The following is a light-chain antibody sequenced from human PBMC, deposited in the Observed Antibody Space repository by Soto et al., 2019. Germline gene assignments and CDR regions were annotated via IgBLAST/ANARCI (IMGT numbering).Light chain of an antibody. CDR3: QQLNSYPIT. V-gene: IGKV3-15*01. Sequence: EIVMTQSPATLSVSPRERATLSCRASQRISSNLAWYQQKPGQAPRLLTYGASTRATGIPERFSGSGSGTDFTLTISSLQPEDFATYYCQQLNSYPITFGQGTRLEIK. J-gene: IGKJ5*01. CDR2: GAS. CDR1: QRISSN.